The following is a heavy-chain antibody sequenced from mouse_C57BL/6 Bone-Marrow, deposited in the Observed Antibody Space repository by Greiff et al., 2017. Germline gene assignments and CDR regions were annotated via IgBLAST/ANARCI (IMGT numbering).Heavy chain of an antibody. CDR3: ARPKLGRYAMDY. Sequence: VQLQQSGPELVKPGASVKFSCKASGYTFTDYNMHWVKQSHGKSLEWIGYINPNNGGTSYNQKFKGKTTLTVNKSSRTAYMELRSLTSDDSAVYYCARPKLGRYAMDYWGQGTSVTVSS. CDR2: INPNNGGT. D-gene: IGHD4-1*01. V-gene: IGHV1-22*01. CDR1: GYTFTDYN. J-gene: IGHJ4*01.